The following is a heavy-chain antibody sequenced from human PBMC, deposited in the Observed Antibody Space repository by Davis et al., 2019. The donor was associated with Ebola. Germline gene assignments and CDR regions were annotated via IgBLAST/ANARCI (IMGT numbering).Heavy chain of an antibody. CDR3: VGGRWLI. V-gene: IGHV4-34*01. CDR2: INHSGST. D-gene: IGHD5-24*01. J-gene: IGHJ3*02. CDR1: GGSFSGYY. Sequence: SETLSLTCAVYGGSFSGYYWSWIRQPPGKGLEWIGEINHSGSTNYNPSLKSRLTISVDTSKNQFSLKLSSVIAADTAVYYCVGGRWLIWGQGTMVTVSS.